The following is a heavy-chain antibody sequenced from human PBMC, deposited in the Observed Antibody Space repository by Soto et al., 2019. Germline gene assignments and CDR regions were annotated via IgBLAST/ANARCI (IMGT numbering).Heavy chain of an antibody. CDR2: ISSSGSTI. D-gene: IGHD3-3*01. V-gene: IGHV3-48*03. CDR3: ARLLTIFGAGNYGMDV. Sequence: VGSLRLSCAASGFTFSSYEMNWVRQAPGKGLEWVSYISSSGSTIYYADSVKGRFTISRDNAKNSLYLQMNSLRAEDTAVYYCARLLTIFGAGNYGMDVWGQGTTVTVSS. J-gene: IGHJ6*02. CDR1: GFTFSSYE.